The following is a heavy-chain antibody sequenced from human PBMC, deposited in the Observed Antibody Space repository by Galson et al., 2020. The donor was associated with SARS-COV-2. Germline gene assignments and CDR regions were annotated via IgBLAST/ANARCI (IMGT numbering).Heavy chain of an antibody. CDR3: ARDRNCSGGSCSYFDY. J-gene: IGHJ4*02. D-gene: IGHD2-15*01. CDR1: GGSISSACYY. Sequence: SETLSPTCTVSGGSISSACYYWSWIRQHPRNGLEWIGYTYYSGSTYYNPHLKSRVTISVDTSKNQFSLKLSSVTAADTAVYYCARDRNCSGGSCSYFDYWGQGTLVTVSS. CDR2: TYYSGST. V-gene: IGHV4-31*03.